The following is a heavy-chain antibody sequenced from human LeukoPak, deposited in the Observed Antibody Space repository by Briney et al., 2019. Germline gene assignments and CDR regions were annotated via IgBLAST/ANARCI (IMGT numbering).Heavy chain of an antibody. CDR2: IIPIFGTA. J-gene: IGHJ4*02. CDR1: GCTFSSYA. Sequence: GASVKVSCKASGCTFSSYAISWVRQAPGQGLEWMGGIIPIFGTANYAQKFQGRVTITADKSTSTAYMELSSLRSEDTAVYYCASITITFGGVIAPRAPLDYWGQGTLVTVSS. D-gene: IGHD3-16*02. CDR3: ASITITFGGVIAPRAPLDY. V-gene: IGHV1-69*06.